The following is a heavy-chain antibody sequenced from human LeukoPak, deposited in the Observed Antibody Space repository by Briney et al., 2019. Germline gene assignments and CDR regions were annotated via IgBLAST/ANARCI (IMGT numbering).Heavy chain of an antibody. Sequence: GGSLRLSCAASGFTFSSYSMNWFRQAPGKGLEWVSSISSSSSYIYYADSVKGRFTISRDNAKNSLYLQMNSLRAEDTAVYYCARDIAVAGTGDAFDIWGQGTMVTVSS. CDR1: GFTFSSYS. V-gene: IGHV3-21*01. D-gene: IGHD6-19*01. CDR2: ISSSSSYI. J-gene: IGHJ3*02. CDR3: ARDIAVAGTGDAFDI.